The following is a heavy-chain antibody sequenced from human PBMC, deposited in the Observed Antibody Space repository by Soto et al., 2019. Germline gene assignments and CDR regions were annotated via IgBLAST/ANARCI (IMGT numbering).Heavy chain of an antibody. D-gene: IGHD5-12*01. CDR1: GFTFSSYS. CDR3: ARVPTRGDGYLLPV. V-gene: IGHV3-21*01. Sequence: GGSLRLSCAASGFTFSSYSMNWVRQAPGKGLEWVSSISSSSSYIYYADSVKGRFTISRDNAKNSLYLQMNSLRAEDTAVYYRARVPTRGDGYLLPVWGQGTLVTVSS. J-gene: IGHJ4*02. CDR2: ISSSSSYI.